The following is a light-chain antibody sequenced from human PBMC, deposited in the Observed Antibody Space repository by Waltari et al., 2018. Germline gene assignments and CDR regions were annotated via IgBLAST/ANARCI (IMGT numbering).Light chain of an antibody. CDR3: SSYTDDTTLDVI. J-gene: IGLJ2*01. V-gene: IGLV2-14*03. CDR2: DVY. Sequence: QSALTQPASVSGSPGQTITIPCTATTCDGGRYHYVSLYQRHPGKAPKLIIYDVYIRPSGVSNRFSGSKSGNTASLTISGLQAEDEGDYYCSSYTDDTTLDVIFGGGTKLTVL. CDR1: TCDGGRYHY.